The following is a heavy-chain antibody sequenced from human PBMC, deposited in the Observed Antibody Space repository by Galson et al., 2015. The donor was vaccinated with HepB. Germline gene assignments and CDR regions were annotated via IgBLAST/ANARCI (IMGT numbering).Heavy chain of an antibody. CDR3: ASPSSPFCVSNICRHFHF. J-gene: IGHJ4*02. Sequence: LRLSCAASGFTFSSYGMHWVRQAPGKGLEWVTIMSYDGSTKHYADSVRGRFTISRDNSNNTLYLQMDSLRAEDTAVYYCASPSSPFCVSNICRHFHFWGQGTLVTVSS. CDR1: GFTFSSYG. D-gene: IGHD4-11*01. CDR2: MSYDGSTK. V-gene: IGHV3-30*03.